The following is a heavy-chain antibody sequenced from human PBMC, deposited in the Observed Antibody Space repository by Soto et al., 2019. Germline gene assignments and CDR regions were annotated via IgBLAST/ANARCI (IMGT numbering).Heavy chain of an antibody. V-gene: IGHV3-33*01. CDR3: AREGSVGATTRTGYYYYGMDV. J-gene: IGHJ6*02. Sequence: QVQLVESGGGVVQPGRSLRLSCAASGFTFSSYGMHWVRQAPGKGLEWVAVIWYNGSNKYYADSVKGRFTISRDNSKNTLYLQMNSLRAEDTAVYYCAREGSVGATTRTGYYYYGMDVWGQGTTVTVSS. D-gene: IGHD1-26*01. CDR1: GFTFSSYG. CDR2: IWYNGSNK.